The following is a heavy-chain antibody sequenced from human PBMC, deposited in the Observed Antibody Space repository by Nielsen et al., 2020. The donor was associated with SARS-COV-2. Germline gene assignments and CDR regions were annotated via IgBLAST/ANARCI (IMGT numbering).Heavy chain of an antibody. V-gene: IGHV3-23*01. CDR3: AKRSGYTSGWYGDY. Sequence: GESLKISCAGSGFTFSDYYMSWVRQAPGKGLEWVSAISASTYYADSVKGRFTISRDNSKNTLYLQMNSLRAEDTAVYYCAKRSGYTSGWYGDYWGQGTLVTVSS. D-gene: IGHD6-19*01. CDR2: ISAST. J-gene: IGHJ4*02. CDR1: GFTFSDYY.